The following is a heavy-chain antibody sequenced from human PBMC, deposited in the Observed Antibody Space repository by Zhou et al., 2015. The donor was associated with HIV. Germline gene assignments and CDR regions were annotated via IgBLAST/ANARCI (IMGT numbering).Heavy chain of an antibody. V-gene: IGHV1-69*01. D-gene: IGHD5-18*01. J-gene: IGHJ4*02. Sequence: QVQLVQSGAEVKKPGSSVKVSCKASGGTFSSYAISWVRQAPGQGLEWMGGIIPIFGTANYAQKFQGRVTITADESTSTAYMELSSLRSEDTAVYYCARDRVDTAMVKTYYFDYWGQGTPGHRLL. CDR1: GGTFSSYA. CDR2: IIPIFGTA. CDR3: ARDRVDTAMVKTYYFDY.